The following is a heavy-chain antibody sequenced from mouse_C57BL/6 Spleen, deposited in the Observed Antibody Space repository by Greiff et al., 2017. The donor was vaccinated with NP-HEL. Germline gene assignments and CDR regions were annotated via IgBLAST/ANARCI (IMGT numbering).Heavy chain of an antibody. Sequence: VQLQQSGPELVKPGASVKMSCKASGYTFTDYNMHWVKQSHGKSLEWIGYINPNNGGTSYNQKFKGKATLTVNKSSSTAYMELRSLTSEDSAVYYCASDGSLLAYYAMDYWGQGTSVTVSS. V-gene: IGHV1-22*01. J-gene: IGHJ4*01. CDR1: GYTFTDYN. CDR2: INPNNGGT. CDR3: ASDGSLLAYYAMDY. D-gene: IGHD1-1*01.